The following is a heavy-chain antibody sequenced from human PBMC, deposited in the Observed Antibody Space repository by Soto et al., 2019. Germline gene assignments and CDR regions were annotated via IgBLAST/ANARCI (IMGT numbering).Heavy chain of an antibody. Sequence: QVQLVQSGAEVKKPGSSVKVSCKASGGTFSSYAISWVRQAPGQGLEWMGGIIPIFGTANYAQKFQGRVTIAADESASRAYMELSSLRSEDTPVYYCARTVYSRSPNWFDPWGQGTLVTVSS. CDR1: GGTFSSYA. J-gene: IGHJ5*02. V-gene: IGHV1-69*12. D-gene: IGHD6-13*01. CDR3: ARTVYSRSPNWFDP. CDR2: IIPIFGTA.